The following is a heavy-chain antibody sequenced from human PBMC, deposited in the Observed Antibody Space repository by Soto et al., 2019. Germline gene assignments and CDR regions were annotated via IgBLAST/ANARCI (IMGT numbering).Heavy chain of an antibody. J-gene: IGHJ4*02. CDR1: GGTFSSYA. V-gene: IGHV1-69*01. D-gene: IGHD3-10*01. Sequence: QVQLVQSGAEVKKPGSSVKVSCKASGGTFSSYAISWVRQAPGQGLEWMGGIIPIFGTANYAQKFQGRVTITAGESTSPAYMGLRSLGSEDTAVYYCARWASGSWLPVGLGYWGQGTLVTVSS. CDR2: IIPIFGTA. CDR3: ARWASGSWLPVGLGY.